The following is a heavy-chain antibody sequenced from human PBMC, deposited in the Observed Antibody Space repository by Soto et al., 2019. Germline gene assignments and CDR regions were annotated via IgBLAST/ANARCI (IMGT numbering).Heavy chain of an antibody. J-gene: IGHJ2*01. Sequence: QVRLQESGPGLVKPSETLSLTCTVSGGSISSYYWSWIRQPPGKGLEWIGYIYYSGSTNYNPSLKRRVTISVDTSKNQFSLKLSSVTAADTAVYYCARRDLSSGWYTRSWYFDLWGRGTLVTVSS. CDR2: IYYSGST. CDR1: GGSISSYY. D-gene: IGHD6-19*01. CDR3: ARRDLSSGWYTRSWYFDL. V-gene: IGHV4-59*08.